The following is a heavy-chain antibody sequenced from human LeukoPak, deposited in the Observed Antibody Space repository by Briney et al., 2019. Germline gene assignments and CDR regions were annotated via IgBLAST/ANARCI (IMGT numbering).Heavy chain of an antibody. J-gene: IGHJ4*02. V-gene: IGHV3-30-3*01. D-gene: IGHD3-9*01. CDR2: ISYDGSNK. Sequence: PGRSLRLSCAASGFTFSSYVMHWVRQAPGKGLEWVAVISYDGSNKYYADSVKGRFTISRDNSKHTLYLQMNSLRTEDTAVYYCTREAYDILTVWDPKTFDYWGQGALVTVSS. CDR3: TREAYDILTVWDPKTFDY. CDR1: GFTFSSYV.